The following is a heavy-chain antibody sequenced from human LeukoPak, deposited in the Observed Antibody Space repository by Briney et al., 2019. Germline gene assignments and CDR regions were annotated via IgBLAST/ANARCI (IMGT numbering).Heavy chain of an antibody. CDR1: GFTFSSYW. CDR2: IKQDGSEK. J-gene: IGHJ6*02. CDR3: AKDIWSSGWGLYYYYGMDV. V-gene: IGHV3-7*03. D-gene: IGHD6-19*01. Sequence: GGSLRLSCAASGFTFSSYWMSWVRQAPGKGLEWVANIKQDGSEKYYVDSVKGRFTISRDNAKNSLYLQMNSLRAEDTALYYCAKDIWSSGWGLYYYYGMDVWGQGTTVTVSS.